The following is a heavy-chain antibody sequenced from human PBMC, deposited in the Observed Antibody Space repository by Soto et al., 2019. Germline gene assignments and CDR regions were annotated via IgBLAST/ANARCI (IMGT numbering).Heavy chain of an antibody. CDR2: ISGSGGST. CDR3: ARNIQRLTRFAGDY. J-gene: IGHJ4*02. CDR1: GFTFSSYA. Sequence: GGSLRLSCAASGFTFSSYAMSWVRQAPGKGLEWVPAISGSGGSTCYADSVKGRFTISRDNSKNTLYLQMNSLRAEDTAVYYCARNIQRLTRFAGDYWGQGTPVT. V-gene: IGHV3-23*01. D-gene: IGHD3-10*02.